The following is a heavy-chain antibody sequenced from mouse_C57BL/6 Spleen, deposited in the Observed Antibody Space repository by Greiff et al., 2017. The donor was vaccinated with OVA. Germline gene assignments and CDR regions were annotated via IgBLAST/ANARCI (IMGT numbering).Heavy chain of an antibody. D-gene: IGHD1-1*01. CDR2: IYPRSGNT. Sequence: QVQLKESGAELARPGASVKLSCKASGYTLTSYGISWVKQRTGQGLEWIGEIYPRSGNTYYNEKFKGKATLTADKSSSTAYMELRSLTSEDSAVYFCASYYGSSYRYFDYWGQGTTLTVSS. V-gene: IGHV1-81*01. J-gene: IGHJ2*01. CDR1: GYTLTSYG. CDR3: ASYYGSSYRYFDY.